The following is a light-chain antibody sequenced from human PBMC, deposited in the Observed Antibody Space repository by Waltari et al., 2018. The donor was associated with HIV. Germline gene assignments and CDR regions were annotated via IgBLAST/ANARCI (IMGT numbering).Light chain of an antibody. Sequence: QSALTQPASVSGSPGPSITISCTGVSSAVVLHYSDYFSWYRQYPGKVPQLLIYDVRNRPSGVSHRFSGAKSGSTASLTISGLQAEDEADYYCTSYTSTPITSAVVFGGGTKLTVL. CDR1: SSAVVLHYS. CDR3: TSYTSTPITSAVV. CDR2: DVR. J-gene: IGLJ2*01. V-gene: IGLV2-14*01.